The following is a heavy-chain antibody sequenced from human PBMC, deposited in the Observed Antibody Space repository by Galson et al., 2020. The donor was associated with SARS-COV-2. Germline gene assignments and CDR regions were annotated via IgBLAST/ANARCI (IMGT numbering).Heavy chain of an antibody. J-gene: IGHJ3*02. CDR1: GYTFTSYA. V-gene: IGHV1-3*01. CDR2: INAGNGNT. CDR3: ARADRGQLWFEDAFDI. D-gene: IGHD5-18*01. Sequence: ASVKVSCKASGYTFTSYAMHWVRQAPGQRLEWMGWINAGNGNTKYSQKFQGRVTITRDTSASTAYMELSSLRSEDTAVYYCARADRGQLWFEDAFDIWGQGTMVTVSS.